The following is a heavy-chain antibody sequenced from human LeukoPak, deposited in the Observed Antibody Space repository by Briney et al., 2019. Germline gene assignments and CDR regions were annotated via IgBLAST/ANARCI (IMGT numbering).Heavy chain of an antibody. D-gene: IGHD6-25*01. CDR1: GMSLYGYF. CDR2: ISQSGST. J-gene: IGHJ5*02. Sequence: PSETLSLTCGVSGMSLYGYFWSWIRQPPGKGLEWIGEISQSGSTNYNPSLKSRVTILLDTSKNHFSVRLSSVTAADTAVYYCARQLPGYSSAGQIWFDPWGQGTLVTVSS. V-gene: IGHV4-34*01. CDR3: ARQLPGYSSAGQIWFDP.